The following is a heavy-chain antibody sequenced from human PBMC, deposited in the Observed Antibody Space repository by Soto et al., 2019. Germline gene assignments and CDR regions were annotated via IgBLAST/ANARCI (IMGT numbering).Heavy chain of an antibody. Sequence: QVQLVQSGAEVKKPGSSVKVSCKASGGTFSSYALSWVRQAPGQGLEWMGGIIPIFGTANYAQKFQAIVTITADESKSTADIELSSLRSESTAVDSCWATTPDESSAFSLEFDYCGQGTLVAVSS. V-gene: IGHV1-69*01. J-gene: IGHJ4*02. CDR3: WATTPDESSAFSLEFDY. CDR2: IIPIFGTA. CDR1: GGTFSSYA. D-gene: IGHD2-15*01.